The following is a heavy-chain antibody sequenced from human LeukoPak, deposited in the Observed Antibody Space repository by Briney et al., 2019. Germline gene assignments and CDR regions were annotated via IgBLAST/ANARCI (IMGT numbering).Heavy chain of an antibody. J-gene: IGHJ4*02. V-gene: IGHV3-48*03. CDR2: ISSSGNTK. CDR3: AAGTELY. Sequence: GGSLRLYCAASGFTFSSYEMNWVRQAPGKGLEWVSYISSSGNTKYYADSVKGRFTISRDNTKKSLYLQMNSLRAEDTAVYYCAAGTELYWGQGTLVTVSS. CDR1: GFTFSSYE. D-gene: IGHD1-1*01.